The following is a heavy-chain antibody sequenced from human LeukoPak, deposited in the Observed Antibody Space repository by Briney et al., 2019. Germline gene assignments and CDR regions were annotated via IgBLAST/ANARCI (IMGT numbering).Heavy chain of an antibody. J-gene: IGHJ4*02. V-gene: IGHV4-59*01. CDR1: GGSISSYY. D-gene: IGHD3-9*01. CDR3: ARGGYDILTGYPRGDFDY. CDR2: IYYSGST. Sequence: PSETLSLTCTVSGGSISSYYWSWIRQPPGKGLEWLGYIYYSGSTNYNPSLKSRVTISVDTSKNQFSLKLSSVTAADTAVYYCARGGYDILTGYPRGDFDYWGQGILVTVSS.